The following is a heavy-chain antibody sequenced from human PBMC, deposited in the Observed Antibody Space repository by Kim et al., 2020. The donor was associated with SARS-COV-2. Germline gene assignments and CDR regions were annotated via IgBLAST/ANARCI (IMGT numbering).Heavy chain of an antibody. CDR2: IHTNTGNP. J-gene: IGHJ6*02. CDR3: ARDRDSGYDFSLSYYYGMDV. V-gene: IGHV7-4-1*02. CDR1: GYMFTSYA. D-gene: IGHD5-12*01. Sequence: ASVKVSCKASGYMFTSYAMNWVRQAPGQGLEWMGWIHTNTGNPTYAQGSPGRFVFSVDTSVSTAYLQISSLKAEDTAVYFCARDRDSGYDFSLSYYYGMDVWGQGTTVTVSS.